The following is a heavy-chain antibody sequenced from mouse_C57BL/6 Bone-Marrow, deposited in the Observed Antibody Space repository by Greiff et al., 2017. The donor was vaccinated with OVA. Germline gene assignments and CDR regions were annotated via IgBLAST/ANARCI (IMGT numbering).Heavy chain of an antibody. D-gene: IGHD1-1*01. CDR3: ARHNYGSRAWFAY. Sequence: EVMLVESGGGLVQPGGSLKLSCAASGFTFSDYYMYWVRQTPEKRLEWVAYISNGGGSTYYPDTVKGRFTISRDNAKNTLYLQMSRLKSEDTAMYYCARHNYGSRAWFAYWGQGTLVTVSA. CDR1: GFTFSDYY. V-gene: IGHV5-12*01. J-gene: IGHJ3*01. CDR2: ISNGGGST.